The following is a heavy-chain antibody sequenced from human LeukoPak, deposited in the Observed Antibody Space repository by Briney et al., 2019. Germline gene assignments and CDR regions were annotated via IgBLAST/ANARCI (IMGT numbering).Heavy chain of an antibody. CDR3: ARRAGEYSHPYDY. V-gene: IGHV3-53*01. CDR2: IYSGGKT. J-gene: IGHJ4*02. CDR1: GFTFSNS. D-gene: IGHD2-15*01. Sequence: GGSLRLSCAASGFTFSNSWSWVRQAPGKGLEWVSFIYSGGKTHSSDSVKGRFTISRDNSKNTLYLQMSSLRAEDTAIYYCARRAGEYSHPYDYWGQGTLVTVSS.